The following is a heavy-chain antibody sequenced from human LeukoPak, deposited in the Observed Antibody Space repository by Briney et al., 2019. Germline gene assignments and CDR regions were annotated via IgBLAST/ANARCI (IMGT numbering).Heavy chain of an antibody. V-gene: IGHV3-30*02. CDR1: GFDFSNNG. CDR3: AKDISVSDSYFDY. J-gene: IGHJ4*02. D-gene: IGHD6-19*01. Sequence: GGSLRISCGASGFDFSNNGMHWVRQAPGKGLEWVAFIRYDAANQYYADSVKGRFTISGDNSKNTLYLQMDSLRSDDTAIYHCAKDISVSDSYFDYWGQGTLVTVSS. CDR2: IRYDAANQ.